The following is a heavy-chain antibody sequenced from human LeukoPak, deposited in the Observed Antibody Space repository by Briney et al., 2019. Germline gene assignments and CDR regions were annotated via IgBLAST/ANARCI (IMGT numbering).Heavy chain of an antibody. CDR1: GLSFSDAW. V-gene: IGHV3-15*07. J-gene: IGHJ4*02. Sequence: MPGGSLRLSCEVSGLSFSDAWMNWVRQAPGKGLEWVGHIKSKVDGGTPDYVAPVKGRFTISRDDSRNTLYLQMSNLNTEDTAVYYCTTRSPARYCSDGACYSSADYWGQGTLVTVSS. CDR2: IKSKVDGGTP. CDR3: TTRSPARYCSDGACYSSADY. D-gene: IGHD2-15*01.